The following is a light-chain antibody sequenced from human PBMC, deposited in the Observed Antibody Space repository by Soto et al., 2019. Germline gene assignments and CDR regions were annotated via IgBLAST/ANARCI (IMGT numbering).Light chain of an antibody. CDR1: SSDVGSYNL. V-gene: IGLV2-23*03. CDR3: CSYAGSSTFYV. CDR2: EGS. J-gene: IGLJ1*01. Sequence: QSALTQPASVSGSPGQSITISCTGASSDVGSYNLVSWYQQHPGKAPKLMIYEGSKRPSGVSNRFSGSKSGNTASQTISGLQAEDEADYYCCSYAGSSTFYVFGTGTKVTVL.